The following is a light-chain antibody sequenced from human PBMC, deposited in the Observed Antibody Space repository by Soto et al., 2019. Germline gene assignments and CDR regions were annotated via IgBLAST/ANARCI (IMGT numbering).Light chain of an antibody. CDR2: AAS. CDR1: QSVSTY. CDR3: QQSYSPPYT. Sequence: DIQMTQSPSSLSPSVGDRVTIACRASQSVSTYLNWYQHKAGKAPKLLIYAASLLQSGVPSRFSGSGSGTDFTIIITSLPPEDVATYYCQQSYSPPYTFGQGTTVEIK. V-gene: IGKV1-39*01. J-gene: IGKJ2*01.